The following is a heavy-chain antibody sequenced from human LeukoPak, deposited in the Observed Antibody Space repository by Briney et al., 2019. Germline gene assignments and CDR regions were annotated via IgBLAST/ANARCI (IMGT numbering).Heavy chain of an antibody. J-gene: IGHJ4*02. CDR1: GFTFSSYA. D-gene: IGHD4-17*01. V-gene: IGHV3-30-3*01. Sequence: GGSLRLSCAASGFTFSSYAMHWVRQAPGKGLEWVAVISYDGSNKYYADSVKGRFTISRDNSKNTLYLQMNSLRAEDTAVYYCARYAHDYGDYAELDYWGQGTLVTVSS. CDR3: ARYAHDYGDYAELDY. CDR2: ISYDGSNK.